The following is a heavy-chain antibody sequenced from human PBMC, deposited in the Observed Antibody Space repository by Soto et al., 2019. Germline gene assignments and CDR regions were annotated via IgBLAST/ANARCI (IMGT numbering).Heavy chain of an antibody. CDR1: GGTFSSYA. CDR3: ARDGSGSYGKQSYYYYGMDV. J-gene: IGHJ6*02. D-gene: IGHD3-10*01. V-gene: IGHV1-69*12. Sequence: QVQLVQSGAEVKKPGSSVKVSCKASGGTFSSYAISWVRQAPGQGLEWMGGIIPIFGTANYAQKFQGRVTITADESTSTAYMELSSLRSEDTAVYYCARDGSGSYGKQSYYYYGMDVWGQGTTVTVSS. CDR2: IIPIFGTA.